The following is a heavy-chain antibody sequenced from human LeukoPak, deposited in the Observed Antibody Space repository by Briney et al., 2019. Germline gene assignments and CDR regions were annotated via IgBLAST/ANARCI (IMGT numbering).Heavy chain of an antibody. CDR1: GGSISSGFY. CDR2: ICHSGST. V-gene: IGHV4-31*02. CDR3: ARGGAATVGGLRY. Sequence: SETLSLTCTVSGGSISSGFYWSWIRQPPGKGLEWIGYICHSGSTYYNPSLKSRVTISVDRSKNQFSLKLSSVTAADTAVYDCARGGAATVGGLRYWGQGTLVTVPT. J-gene: IGHJ4*02. D-gene: IGHD1-14*01.